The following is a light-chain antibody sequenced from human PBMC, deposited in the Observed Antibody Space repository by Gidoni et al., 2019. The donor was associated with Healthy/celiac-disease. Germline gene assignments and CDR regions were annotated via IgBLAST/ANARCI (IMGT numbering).Light chain of an antibody. V-gene: IGKV3-20*01. CDR3: QQQST. CDR1: QSVSSSY. CDR2: GAS. Sequence: EIVLTQSPGTLSLSPGERATLPCRASQSVSSSYLAWYQQKPGQAPRLLIYGASSRATGIPDRFSGSGSGTDFTLTISRLEPEDFAVYYCQQQSTFGPGTKVDIK. J-gene: IGKJ3*01.